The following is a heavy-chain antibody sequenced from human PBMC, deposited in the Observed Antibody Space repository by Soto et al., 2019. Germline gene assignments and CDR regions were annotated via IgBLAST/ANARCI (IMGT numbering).Heavy chain of an antibody. V-gene: IGHV1-3*01. CDR3: ARDRTYYYDSSGYYDPPFDY. CDR1: GYTFTSYA. Sequence: ASVKVSCKASGYTFTSYAMHWVRQAPGQRLEWMGWINAGNGNTKYSQKLQGRVTITRDTSASTAYMELSSLRSENTAVYYCARDRTYYYDSSGYYDPPFDYWGQGTLVTVSS. CDR2: INAGNGNT. J-gene: IGHJ4*02. D-gene: IGHD3-22*01.